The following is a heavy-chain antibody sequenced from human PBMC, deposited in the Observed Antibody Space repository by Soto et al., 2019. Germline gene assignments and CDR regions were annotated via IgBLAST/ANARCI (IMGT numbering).Heavy chain of an antibody. Sequence: SETLSLTCTVSGGSISSGGYYWSWIRQHPGKGLEWIGYIYYSGSTYYNPSLKSRVTISVDTSKNQFSLKLSSVTAADTAVYYCARDGQIAPFWYWGQGTLVTVSS. CDR3: ARDGQIAPFWY. D-gene: IGHD3-3*01. J-gene: IGHJ4*02. CDR2: IYYSGST. V-gene: IGHV4-31*03. CDR1: GGSISSGGYY.